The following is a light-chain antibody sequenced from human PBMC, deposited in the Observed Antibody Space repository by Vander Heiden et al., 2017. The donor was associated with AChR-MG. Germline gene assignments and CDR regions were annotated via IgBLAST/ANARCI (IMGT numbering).Light chain of an antibody. CDR3: AAWDVSLNGWV. CDR1: SSNIGTNS. V-gene: IGLV1-44*01. CDR2: SSD. J-gene: IGLJ3*02. Sequence: QSVLTQPPSVSGAPGQRVTISCSGSSSNIGTNSVNWYQQFPGKAPTVLISSSDKRPSGVRDRFSSATSGTSAYLALSGLQSEDEADYYCAAWDVSLNGWVFGGGTKLTVL.